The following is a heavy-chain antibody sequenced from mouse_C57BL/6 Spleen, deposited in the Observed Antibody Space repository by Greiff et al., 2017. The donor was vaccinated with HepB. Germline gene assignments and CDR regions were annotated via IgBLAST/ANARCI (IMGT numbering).Heavy chain of an antibody. V-gene: IGHV1-7*01. CDR3: ARTGGFDY. CDR1: GYTFTSYW. J-gene: IGHJ2*01. CDR2: INPSSGYT. Sequence: QVQLQQSGAELAKPGASVKLSCKASGYTFTSYWMHWVKQRPGQGLEWIGYINPSSGYTKYNQKFKDKATLTVDKSSSTAYMQLSSLTYEDSAVYYCARTGGFDYWGQGTTLTVSS.